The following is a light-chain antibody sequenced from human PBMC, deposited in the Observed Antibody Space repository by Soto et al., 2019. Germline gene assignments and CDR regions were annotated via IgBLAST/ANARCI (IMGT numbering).Light chain of an antibody. CDR1: QSISNY. CDR3: HQSYNTPLT. Sequence: DIQMTQSPSSLSASVGDRVTITCRASQSISNYLNWYQQKPGKAPKLLIYAASSLQSGVPSRFSGRVSRTDFTLTISSLQPEDFATYYCHQSYNTPLTFGGGTKVEIK. V-gene: IGKV1-39*01. CDR2: AAS. J-gene: IGKJ4*01.